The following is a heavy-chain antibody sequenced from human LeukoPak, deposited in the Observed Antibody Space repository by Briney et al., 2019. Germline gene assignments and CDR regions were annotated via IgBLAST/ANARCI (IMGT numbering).Heavy chain of an antibody. CDR1: GDSVSSNSAA. D-gene: IGHD2/OR15-2a*01. CDR3: ARSTTTAPYYYYYYMDV. J-gene: IGHJ6*03. Sequence: PSQTLSLTCAISGDSVSSNSAAWNWIRQSPSRGLEWLGRTYYRSKWYNDYAVSVKSRITINPDTSRNQFSLQLSSVTPEDTAVYYCARSTTTAPYYYYYYMDVWGKGTTVTVSS. V-gene: IGHV6-1*01. CDR2: TYYRSKWYN.